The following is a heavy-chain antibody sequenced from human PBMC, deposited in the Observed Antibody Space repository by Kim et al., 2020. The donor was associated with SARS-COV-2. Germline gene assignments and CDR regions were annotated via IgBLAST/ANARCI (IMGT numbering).Heavy chain of an antibody. D-gene: IGHD4-17*01. V-gene: IGHV1-3*01. J-gene: IGHJ6*02. CDR3: ARQYGDSHYYGMDV. Sequence: SQKFQGRVTITRDTSASTAYMELSSLRYEDTAVYYCARQYGDSHYYGMDVWGQGTTVTVSS.